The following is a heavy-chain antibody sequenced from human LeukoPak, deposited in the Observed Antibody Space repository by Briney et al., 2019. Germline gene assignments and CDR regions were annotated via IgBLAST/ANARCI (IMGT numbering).Heavy chain of an antibody. V-gene: IGHV3-33*01. CDR2: IWYDGSNK. D-gene: IGHD3-16*02. Sequence: HPGRSLRLSCAASGFTFSSYGMHWVRQAPGKGLEWVAVIWYDGSNKYYADSVKGRFTISRDNSKNTLYLQMNSLRAEDTAIYYCATSRRGGFVRKGVFDIWGQGTMVTVSS. CDR3: ATSRRGGFVRKGVFDI. CDR1: GFTFSSYG. J-gene: IGHJ3*02.